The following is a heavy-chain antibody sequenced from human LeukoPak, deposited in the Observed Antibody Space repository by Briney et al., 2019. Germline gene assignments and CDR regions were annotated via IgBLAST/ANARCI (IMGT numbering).Heavy chain of an antibody. CDR3: ARDLQQLVSNWFDP. J-gene: IGHJ5*02. CDR2: IYTSGST. D-gene: IGHD6-13*01. Sequence: SETLSLTCTVSGGSISSYYWSWIRQPAGKGLEWIGRIYTSGSTNYNPSLKSRVTMSVDTSKNQFSLKLSPVTAADTAVYYCARDLQQLVSNWFDPWGQGTLVTVSS. CDR1: GGSISSYY. V-gene: IGHV4-4*07.